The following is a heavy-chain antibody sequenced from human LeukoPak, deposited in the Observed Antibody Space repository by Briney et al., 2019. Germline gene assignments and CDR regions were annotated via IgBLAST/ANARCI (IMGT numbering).Heavy chain of an antibody. CDR1: GYTFSSYG. J-gene: IGHJ4*02. CDR3: ARDPPDSSGYFSDY. V-gene: IGHV1-69*04. Sequence: ASVKVSCKASGYTFSSYGITWVRQAPGQGLEWMGRIIPILGIANYAQKFQGRVTITADKSTSTAYMELSSLRSEDTAVYYCARDPPDSSGYFSDYWGQGTLVTVSS. D-gene: IGHD3-22*01. CDR2: IIPILGIA.